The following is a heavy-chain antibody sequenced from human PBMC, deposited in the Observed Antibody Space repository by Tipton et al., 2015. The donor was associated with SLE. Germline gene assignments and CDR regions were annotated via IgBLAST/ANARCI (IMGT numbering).Heavy chain of an antibody. V-gene: IGHV4-34*01. CDR2: INHSGST. Sequence: TLSLTCAVYGGSFSGYCWSWIRQPPGKGLEWIGEINHSGSTNYNPSLKSRVTISVDTSKNQFSLKLSSVTAADTAVYYCARGQSGSYYYYGMDVWGQGTTVTVSS. CDR3: ARGQSGSYYYYGMDV. D-gene: IGHD1-26*01. J-gene: IGHJ6*02. CDR1: GGSFSGYC.